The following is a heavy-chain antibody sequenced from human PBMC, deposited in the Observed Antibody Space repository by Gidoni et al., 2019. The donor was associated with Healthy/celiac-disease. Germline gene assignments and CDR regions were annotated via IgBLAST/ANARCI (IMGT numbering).Heavy chain of an antibody. CDR1: GFTFSSYR. CDR3: ARERHIVLMVYAFVSYGMDV. V-gene: IGHV3-21*01. CDR2: ISSSSSYI. Sequence: EVQLVESGGGVVKPGGSLRLSCAASGFTFSSYRMNWVRQAPGKGLEWVSSISSSSSYIYYADSVKGRFTISRDNAKNSLYLQMNSLRAEDTAVYYCARERHIVLMVYAFVSYGMDVWGQGTTVTVSS. D-gene: IGHD2-8*01. J-gene: IGHJ6*02.